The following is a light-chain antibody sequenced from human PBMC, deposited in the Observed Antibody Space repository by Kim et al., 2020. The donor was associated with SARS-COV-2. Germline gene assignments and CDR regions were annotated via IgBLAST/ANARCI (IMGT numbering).Light chain of an antibody. J-gene: IGLJ1*01. CDR3: GSYTSRDPPFV. Sequence: QSALTQPASVSGSLGQSITISCTGTSSDVGTYDFVSWYQQHPGIAHKVILYDVTNRPSGVSHRFSGSKSGNTASLTISGLQAEDEADYYCGSYTSRDPPFVFGTGTKVTVL. CDR2: DVT. CDR1: SSDVGTYDF. V-gene: IGLV2-14*03.